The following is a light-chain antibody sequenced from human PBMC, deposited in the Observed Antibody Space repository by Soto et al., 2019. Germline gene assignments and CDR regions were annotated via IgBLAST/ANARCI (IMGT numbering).Light chain of an antibody. CDR1: QDISNY. J-gene: IGKJ3*01. Sequence: DIQMTQSPSSLSASVGDRVTITCQASQDISNYLNWYQQKPGKAPKLLIYDASNLETGVPSRFSGSGSGTDFTSTISSLLPEDIVTYYYQAYDNLPFTFGPGTKVDIK. V-gene: IGKV1-33*01. CDR2: DAS. CDR3: QAYDNLPFT.